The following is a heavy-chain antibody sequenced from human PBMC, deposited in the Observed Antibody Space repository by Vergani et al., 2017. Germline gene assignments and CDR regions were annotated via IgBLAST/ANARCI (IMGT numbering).Heavy chain of an antibody. CDR2: IIPILGTA. D-gene: IGHD3-9*01. CDR3: ARVVSRGILTKLAWFDP. V-gene: IGHV1-69*11. CDR1: GGTISSYA. Sequence: QVQLVQSGAEVKKPGSSVKVSCKASGGTISSYAISWVRQAPGQGLEWMGGIIPILGTANYAQKFQGRVTITADESTSTAYMELSSLRSEDTAVYYCARVVSRGILTKLAWFDPWGQGTLVTVSS. J-gene: IGHJ5*02.